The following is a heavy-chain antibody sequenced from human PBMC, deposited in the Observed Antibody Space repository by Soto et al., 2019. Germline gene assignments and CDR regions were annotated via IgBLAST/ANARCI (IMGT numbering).Heavy chain of an antibody. V-gene: IGHV3-73*01. CDR2: IRSKSNDYAT. Sequence: GGSLRLSCAASGFTSSGYWMTWVRQAPGKGLEWVGRIRSKSNDYATSYAASVKGRFTISRDDSKNTAYLQMDRLETEDTAVYYCTVGVVVKAATDYWGQGTLVTVSS. J-gene: IGHJ4*02. CDR3: TVGVVVKAATDY. D-gene: IGHD2-2*01. CDR1: GFTSSGYW.